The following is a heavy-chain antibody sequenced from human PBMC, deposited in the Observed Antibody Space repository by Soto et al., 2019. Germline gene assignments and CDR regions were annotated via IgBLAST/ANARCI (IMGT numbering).Heavy chain of an antibody. CDR1: GYRFTSYY. D-gene: IGHD6-6*01. V-gene: IGHV1-46*01. CDR2: INPGGGAT. Sequence: ASVKVSCKASGYRFTSYYVHWVRQAPGKGLEWMGRINPGGGATNYSQKFQGRISMSRDTSTTTFYMELNNLRSEDTALYYCARDLSISTRPSWFDHWGQGTLVTVSS. J-gene: IGHJ5*02. CDR3: ARDLSISTRPSWFDH.